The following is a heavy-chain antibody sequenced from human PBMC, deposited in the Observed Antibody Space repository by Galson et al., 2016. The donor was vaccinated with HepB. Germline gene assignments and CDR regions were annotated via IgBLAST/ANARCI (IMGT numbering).Heavy chain of an antibody. CDR3: ARREKIVVVVFATQLYTSWFDP. Sequence: ETLSLTCTVSGGSVTINNYYWDWVRQAPGKGLEWIGTISYSGNTDYNPSLKSRVTISVDTSKNQFSLKPTSVTAADTALYYCARREKIVVVVFATQLYTSWFDPWGQGTLVTVSS. J-gene: IGHJ5*02. CDR1: GGSVTINNYY. V-gene: IGHV4-39*01. CDR2: ISYSGNT. D-gene: IGHD2-15*01.